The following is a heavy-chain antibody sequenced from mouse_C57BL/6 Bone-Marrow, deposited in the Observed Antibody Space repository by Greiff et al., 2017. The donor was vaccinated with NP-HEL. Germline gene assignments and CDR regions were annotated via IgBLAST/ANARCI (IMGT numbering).Heavy chain of an antibody. V-gene: IGHV5-6*01. CDR2: ISSGGSYT. Sequence: EVQWVESGGDLVKPGGSLKLSCAASGFTFSSYGMSWVRQTPDKRLEWVATISSGGSYTYYPDSVKGRFTISRDNAKNTLYLQMSSLKSEDTAMYYCARHGPLDYGSSYGFAYWGQGTLVTVSA. D-gene: IGHD1-1*01. CDR1: GFTFSSYG. J-gene: IGHJ3*01. CDR3: ARHGPLDYGSSYGFAY.